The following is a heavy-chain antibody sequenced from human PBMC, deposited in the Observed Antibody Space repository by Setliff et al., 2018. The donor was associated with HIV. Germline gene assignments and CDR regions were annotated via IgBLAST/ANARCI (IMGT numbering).Heavy chain of an antibody. D-gene: IGHD3-10*02. CDR2: IIPIFGTT. CDR1: GVTFSSYA. Sequence: SVKVSCKASGVTFSSYAISWVRQAPGQGLEWMGGIIPIFGTTKYPLKFQGRVTITADESTSTAYMELSSLRSEDTAVFYCARIVRPSYYYYYYMDVWGKGTTVTVSS. J-gene: IGHJ6*03. V-gene: IGHV1-69*13. CDR3: ARIVRPSYYYYYYMDV.